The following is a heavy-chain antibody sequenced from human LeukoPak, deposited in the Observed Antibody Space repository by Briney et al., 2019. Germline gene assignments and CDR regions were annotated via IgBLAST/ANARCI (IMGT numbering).Heavy chain of an antibody. CDR1: GGSISSGVYY. V-gene: IGHV4-31*03. CDR3: ARDSSYHYFDY. CDR2: IYYSGST. J-gene: IGHJ4*02. D-gene: IGHD6-6*01. Sequence: PSETLSLTCTVSGGSISSGVYYWSWIRQHPGKGLEWIGYIYYSGSTYYNPSLKSRVTISVDTSKNQFSLKLSSVTAADTAVYYCARDSSYHYFDYWGQGTLVTVSS.